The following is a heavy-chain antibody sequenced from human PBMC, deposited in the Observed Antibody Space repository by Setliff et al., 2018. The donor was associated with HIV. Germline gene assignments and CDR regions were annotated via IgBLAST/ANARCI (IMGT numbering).Heavy chain of an antibody. CDR1: GDSISSGGYY. CDR3: ARDSDDSGFWDAFNI. CDR2: IYYRGST. D-gene: IGHD3-22*01. Sequence: PSETLSLTCTVSGDSISSGGYYWSWIRQHPGKGLEWIGYIYYRGSTYYNPSLKSRVTISVDTSKNQSSLRLTSMTAADTAVYYCARDSDDSGFWDAFNIWGQGTMVTVSS. J-gene: IGHJ3*02. V-gene: IGHV4-31*03.